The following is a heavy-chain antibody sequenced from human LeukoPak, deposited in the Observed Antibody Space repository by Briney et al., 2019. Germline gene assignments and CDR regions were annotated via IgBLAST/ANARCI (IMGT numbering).Heavy chain of an antibody. V-gene: IGHV3-48*03. D-gene: IGHD2-2*01. CDR1: GFTFSDYE. CDR3: ARGAYCSSTSCHVGYYGMDV. Sequence: GGSLRLSCSASGFTFSDYEMNWVRQAPGKGLEWVSYISSSATTIYYADSARGRFTISRDNAKNSLYLQMHSLRAEDTALYYCARGAYCSSTSCHVGYYGMDVWGQGTTVTVSS. CDR2: ISSSATTI. J-gene: IGHJ6*02.